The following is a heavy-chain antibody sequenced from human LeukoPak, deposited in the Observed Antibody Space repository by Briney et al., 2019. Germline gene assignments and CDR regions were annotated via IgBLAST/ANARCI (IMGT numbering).Heavy chain of an antibody. CDR1: GGSFSDYY. CDR2: INHSGST. V-gene: IGHV4-34*01. CDR3: ARGRTVFDF. D-gene: IGHD3/OR15-3a*01. Sequence: SETLSLTCAVYGGSFSDYYWSWTRQPPEKGLEWIGEINHSGSTNYNPSLKTRVTISVDTSKNQFSLKLSSVTAADGAIYYCARGRTVFDFWGQGILVTVSS. J-gene: IGHJ4*02.